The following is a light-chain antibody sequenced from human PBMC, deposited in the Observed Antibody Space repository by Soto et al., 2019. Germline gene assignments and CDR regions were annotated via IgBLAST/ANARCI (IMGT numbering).Light chain of an antibody. CDR1: QSISDS. CDR3: QQYNGYWT. J-gene: IGKJ1*01. V-gene: IGKV1-5*03. CDR2: QAS. Sequence: DIQMTQSPSTLSASVGDRVTITCRASQSISDSLAWYQQKPGKAPKLLICQASSLKSGVPSRFSGSGSGTEFTLTISSLQPDDFATYYCQQYNGYWTFGQGTKVEIK.